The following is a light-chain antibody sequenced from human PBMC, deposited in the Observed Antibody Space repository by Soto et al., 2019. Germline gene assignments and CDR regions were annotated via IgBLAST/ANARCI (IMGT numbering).Light chain of an antibody. CDR3: QNGRT. CDR2: DAS. J-gene: IGKJ2*01. V-gene: IGKV3-11*01. Sequence: FVLTQSPATLSLSPGERATLSCRASWNVGSSLAWHQQKPGQAPRLLMYDASKRPTGIPARFSGSGSGTDFTLTISSLEAQHFAVYYCQNGRTFGQGTRLEIK. CDR1: WNVGSS.